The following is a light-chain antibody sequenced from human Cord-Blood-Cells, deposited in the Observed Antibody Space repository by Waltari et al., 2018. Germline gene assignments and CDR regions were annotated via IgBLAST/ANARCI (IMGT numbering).Light chain of an antibody. J-gene: IGKJ4*01. CDR3: QQYYSTPLT. CDR1: QSVLYSSNNKNY. V-gene: IGKV4-1*01. Sequence: DIVVTQSPESMAVSLGERATINCKSSQSVLYSSNNKNYLAWYQQKPGKPPKLLIYWASTRESGVPDRFSGSGSGTDFTLTISSLQAEDVAVYYCQQYYSTPLTFGGGTKVEIK. CDR2: WAS.